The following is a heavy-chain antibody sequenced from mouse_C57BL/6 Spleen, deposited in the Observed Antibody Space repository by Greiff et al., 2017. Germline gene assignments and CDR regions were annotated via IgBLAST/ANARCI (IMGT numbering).Heavy chain of an antibody. J-gene: IGHJ2*01. CDR1: GFTFSYYG. D-gene: IGHD4-1*01. Sequence: EVQVVESGGGLVKPGGSLKLSCAASGFTFSYYGMHWVRQAPEKGLEWVAYISSGSSTIYYADTVKGRFTISRDNAKNTLFLQMTSLRSEDTAMYYCARLTGVFDYWGQGTTLTVSS. CDR3: ARLTGVFDY. CDR2: ISSGSSTI. V-gene: IGHV5-17*01.